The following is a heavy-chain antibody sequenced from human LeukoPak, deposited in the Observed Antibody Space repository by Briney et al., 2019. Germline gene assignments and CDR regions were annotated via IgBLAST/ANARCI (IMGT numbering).Heavy chain of an antibody. CDR2: ISSSSSYI. CDR1: GFTFSSYS. J-gene: IGHJ4*02. CDR3: ARVSYASGSYPSPHDY. V-gene: IGHV3-21*01. Sequence: GGSLRLSCAASGFTFSSYSMNWVRQAPGKGLEWVSSISSSSSYIYYADSVKGRFTISRDNAKNSLYLQMNSLRADDTAVYYCARVSYASGSYPSPHDYWGQGTLVTVSS. D-gene: IGHD3-10*01.